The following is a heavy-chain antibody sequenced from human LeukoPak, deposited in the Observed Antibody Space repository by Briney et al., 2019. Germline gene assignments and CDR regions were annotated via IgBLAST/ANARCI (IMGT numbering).Heavy chain of an antibody. J-gene: IGHJ4*02. V-gene: IGHV4-34*01. CDR2: IHYSGSA. D-gene: IGHD3-10*01. Sequence: KSSETLSLTCAVYGGSFSGYYWTWIRQPPGKGLEWIGEIHYSGSATYNPFLNSRVTISVDTSKNQFSLKMNSVTAADTAVYYCARGQWFRAFWSRGTPVTVSS. CDR3: ARGQWFRAF. CDR1: GGSFSGYY.